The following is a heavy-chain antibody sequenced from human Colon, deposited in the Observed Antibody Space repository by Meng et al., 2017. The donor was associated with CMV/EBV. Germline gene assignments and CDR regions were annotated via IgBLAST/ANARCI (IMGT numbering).Heavy chain of an antibody. CDR1: PVSVSGNPPA. CDR2: TFYRSKWSN. D-gene: IGHD1-26*01. J-gene: IGHJ4*02. V-gene: IGHV6-1*01. CDR3: ARGYEPIHSEYNFDS. Sequence: LAPSYPSKTLPLHSAYLPVSVSGNPPAFTYISQSPSRVLDCLGRTFYRSKWSNEYAVSVQIRITINPDTYKNQFFLQLNSVTPEHTAVYNCARGYEPIHSEYNFDSWGQGTLVTVSS.